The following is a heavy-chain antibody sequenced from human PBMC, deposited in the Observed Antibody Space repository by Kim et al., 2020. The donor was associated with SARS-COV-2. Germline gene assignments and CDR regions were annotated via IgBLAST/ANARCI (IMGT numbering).Heavy chain of an antibody. J-gene: IGHJ4*02. D-gene: IGHD3-10*01. Sequence: YNPSLKSRVTRSVDSSKNQFSLKLSSVTAADTAVYYCARLYAGSGSYYRYWGQGTLVTVSS. CDR3: ARLYAGSGSYYRY. V-gene: IGHV4-34*01.